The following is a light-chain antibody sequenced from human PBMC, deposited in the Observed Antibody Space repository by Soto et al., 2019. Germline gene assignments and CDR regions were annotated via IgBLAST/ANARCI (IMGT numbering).Light chain of an antibody. Sequence: EIVLTQSPATLSVSPGEGATLSCRAGQSINTNLAWYQQKLGQAPRLLIYDASTRATGVPARFSGSGSGTEFTLTVSSLQSEDFAVYYCKQYHSWPLTFGGGTKVEIK. V-gene: IGKV3-15*01. CDR1: QSINTN. CDR2: DAS. CDR3: KQYHSWPLT. J-gene: IGKJ4*01.